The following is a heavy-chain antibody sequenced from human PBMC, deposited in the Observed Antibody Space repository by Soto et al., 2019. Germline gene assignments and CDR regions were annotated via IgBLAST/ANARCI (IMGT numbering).Heavy chain of an antibody. CDR1: GFSFSGSS. D-gene: IGHD3-10*01. J-gene: IGHJ6*02. V-gene: IGHV3-73*02. Sequence: EVQLVESGGGLVQPGGSLKLSCAASGFSFSGSSMHWVRQASGKGLEWVGRIKSKANSYATAYTASVRGRFTISRDDSMNTAYLQMNSLITEDTAVYYCTRRGLGGVGMDVWGQGTTVTVSS. CDR2: IKSKANSYAT. CDR3: TRRGLGGVGMDV.